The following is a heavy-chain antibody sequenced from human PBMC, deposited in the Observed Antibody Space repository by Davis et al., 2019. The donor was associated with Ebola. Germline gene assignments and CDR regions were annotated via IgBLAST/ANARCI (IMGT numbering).Heavy chain of an antibody. CDR1: GFTVSSNY. CDR3: ARGHRADY. V-gene: IGHV3-7*01. Sequence: GESLKISCAASGFTVSSNYMSWVRQAPGKGLEWVANIKQDGSEKYYVDSVKGRFTISRDNAKNSLYLQMNSLRAEDTAVYYCARGHRADYWGQGTLVTVSS. J-gene: IGHJ4*02. CDR2: IKQDGSEK.